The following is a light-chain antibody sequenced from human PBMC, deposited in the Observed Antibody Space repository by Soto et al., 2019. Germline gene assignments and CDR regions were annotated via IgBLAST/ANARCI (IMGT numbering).Light chain of an antibody. Sequence: AIQLTQSPSSLSASVGDRVTITCRASQSISSYLTWYQQKLGKAPSLLIYDASSLQSGVPSRFSGSGSGTDFPITSSSLHHEDVATYYCQQFNSSPQTFGGGTKVEIK. CDR3: QQFNSSPQT. CDR1: QSISSY. J-gene: IGKJ4*01. CDR2: DAS. V-gene: IGKV1-13*02.